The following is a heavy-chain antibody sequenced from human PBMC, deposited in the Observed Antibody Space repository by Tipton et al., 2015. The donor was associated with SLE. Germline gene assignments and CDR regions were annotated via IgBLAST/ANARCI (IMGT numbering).Heavy chain of an antibody. CDR3: TRGVGARGSNLDY. Sequence: TLSLTCTVSGGSIRSYYWSWIRQAPGKGLEWIGYIYDSENTNYNPSLKSRVRMSVDTSKNQISLKLNSVIAADTAVYYCTRGVGARGSNLDYWGQGSLVTVSS. CDR2: IYDSENT. D-gene: IGHD1-26*01. V-gene: IGHV4-59*01. J-gene: IGHJ4*02. CDR1: GGSIRSYY.